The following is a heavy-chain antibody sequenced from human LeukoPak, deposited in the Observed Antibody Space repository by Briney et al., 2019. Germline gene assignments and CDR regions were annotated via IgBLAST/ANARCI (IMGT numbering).Heavy chain of an antibody. CDR2: ISDSGGST. Sequence: GGSLRLSCAASGFTFTSYAMSWVRQAPGKGLEWVSLISDSGGSTYFADSVKGRFTISRDNSKNTLYLQMNSLRAEDTAVYYCAKWAKYLGFDYWGQGTLVTVSS. V-gene: IGHV3-23*01. D-gene: IGHD4/OR15-4a*01. J-gene: IGHJ4*02. CDR1: GFTFTSYA. CDR3: AKWAKYLGFDY.